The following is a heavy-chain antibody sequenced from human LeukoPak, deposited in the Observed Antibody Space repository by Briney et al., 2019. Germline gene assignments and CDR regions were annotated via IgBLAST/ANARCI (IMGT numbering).Heavy chain of an antibody. Sequence: ASVKVSCKASGYTFTGYYMHWVRQAPGQGLEWMGWINAGNGNTKYSQKFQGRVTITRDTSASTAYMELSSLRSEDTAVYYCAREETYGSGSYYIGGGFDPWGQGTLVTVSS. J-gene: IGHJ5*02. D-gene: IGHD3-10*01. CDR2: INAGNGNT. CDR1: GYTFTGYY. CDR3: AREETYGSGSYYIGGGFDP. V-gene: IGHV1-3*01.